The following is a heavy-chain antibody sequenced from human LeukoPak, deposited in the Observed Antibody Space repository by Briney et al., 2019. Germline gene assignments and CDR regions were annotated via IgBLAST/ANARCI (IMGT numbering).Heavy chain of an antibody. Sequence: PSETLSLTCTVSGGSISNYYWSWIRQPPGKGLEWIGYIYYSGSTNYNPSLKSRLIISVDTSKSQFSLNLGSVTAADTAVYYCASGRYSSSLNFDYWGQGTLVTVSS. J-gene: IGHJ4*02. CDR3: ASGRYSSSLNFDY. D-gene: IGHD6-13*01. CDR2: IYYSGST. CDR1: GGSISNYY. V-gene: IGHV4-59*08.